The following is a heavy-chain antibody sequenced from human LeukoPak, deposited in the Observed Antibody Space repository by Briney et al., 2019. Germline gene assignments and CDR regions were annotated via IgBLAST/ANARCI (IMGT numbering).Heavy chain of an antibody. Sequence: GGSLRLSCAASGFTFSSYWMHWVRQAPGKGLVWVSRINSDGSSTSYADSVKGRFTISRDNAKNTLYLQMNSLRAEDTAVYYCAKCGRFLEWLFMEAFDIWGQGTMVTVSS. CDR2: INSDGSST. J-gene: IGHJ3*02. D-gene: IGHD3-3*01. CDR1: GFTFSSYW. CDR3: AKCGRFLEWLFMEAFDI. V-gene: IGHV3-74*01.